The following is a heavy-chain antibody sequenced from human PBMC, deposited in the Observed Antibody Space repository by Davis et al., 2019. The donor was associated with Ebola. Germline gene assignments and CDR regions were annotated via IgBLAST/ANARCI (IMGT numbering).Heavy chain of an antibody. Sequence: AASVKVSCKASGGTFSSYAISWVRQAPGQGLEWMGGIIPIFGTANYAQKFQGRVTITADESTSTAYMELSSLRSEDTAVYYCATMTTVTTAYYYGMDVWGQGTTVTVSS. CDR2: IIPIFGTA. J-gene: IGHJ6*02. V-gene: IGHV1-69*13. CDR1: GGTFSSYA. CDR3: ATMTTVTTAYYYGMDV. D-gene: IGHD4-17*01.